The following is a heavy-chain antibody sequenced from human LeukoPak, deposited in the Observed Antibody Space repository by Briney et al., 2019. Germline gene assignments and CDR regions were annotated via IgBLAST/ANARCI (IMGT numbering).Heavy chain of an antibody. Sequence: PGGSLRLSFAASGFTVSSNYMSWVRQAPGKGLEWVSVIYSGGSTYYADSVKGRFTISRDNARNSLYLQMNSLRDEDTAVYYCARDRHTAMVYYYYYMDVWGTGTTVTVSS. V-gene: IGHV3-53*01. D-gene: IGHD5-18*01. CDR2: IYSGGST. J-gene: IGHJ6*03. CDR1: GFTVSSNY. CDR3: ARDRHTAMVYYYYYMDV.